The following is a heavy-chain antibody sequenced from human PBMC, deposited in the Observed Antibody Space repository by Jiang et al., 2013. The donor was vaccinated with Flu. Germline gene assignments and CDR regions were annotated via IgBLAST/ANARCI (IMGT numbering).Heavy chain of an antibody. J-gene: IGHJ3*02. CDR2: ITSNGGST. CDR3: VVGHCSSTSCHMSDGAFDI. Sequence: QLVESGGGLVQPGGSLRLSCSASGFTFSNYGMHWVRQAPGKGLECVSAITSNGGSTYYADSVKGRFTISRDNSKNTLNLQMSSLRAEDTAVYYCVVGHCSSTSCHMSDGAFDIWGQGTMVTASS. D-gene: IGHD2-2*02. CDR1: GFTFSNYG. V-gene: IGHV3-64D*09.